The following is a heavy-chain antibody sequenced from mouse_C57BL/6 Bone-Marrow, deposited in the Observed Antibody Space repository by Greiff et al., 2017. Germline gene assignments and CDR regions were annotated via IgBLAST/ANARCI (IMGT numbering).Heavy chain of an antibody. V-gene: IGHV1-26*01. J-gene: IGHJ3*01. CDR3: ARRAYYSNSPFAY. CDR1: GYTFTDYY. CDR2: INPNNGGT. Sequence: EVQLQQSGPELVKPGASVKISCKASGYTFTDYYMNWVKQSHGKSLEWIGDINPNNGGTSYNQKFKGKATLTVDKSSSTAYMELRSLTSEDSAVYYCARRAYYSNSPFAYWGQGTLVTVSA. D-gene: IGHD2-5*01.